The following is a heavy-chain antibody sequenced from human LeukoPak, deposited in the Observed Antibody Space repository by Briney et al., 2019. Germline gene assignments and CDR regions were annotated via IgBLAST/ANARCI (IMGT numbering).Heavy chain of an antibody. V-gene: IGHV4-59*01. CDR3: ARVGIRCSGGRCHSQYFQH. CDR2: IYYSGST. CDR1: GGSISSYC. D-gene: IGHD2-15*01. J-gene: IGHJ1*01. Sequence: SETLSLTCTVSGGSISSYCWSWIRQAPGKGLEWIASIYYSGSTNYNPSLKSRGTISVDTSKNQFSLKLSSVTAADTAVYYCARVGIRCSGGRCHSQYFQHWGQGTLVTVSS.